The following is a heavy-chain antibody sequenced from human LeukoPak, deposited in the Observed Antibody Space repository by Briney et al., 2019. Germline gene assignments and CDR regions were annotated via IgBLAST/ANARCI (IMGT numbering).Heavy chain of an antibody. CDR1: GGSISSYY. CDR3: ARSVSYYYDGSARGAFDI. D-gene: IGHD3-22*01. CDR2: IYTSGST. J-gene: IGHJ3*02. V-gene: IGHV4-4*07. Sequence: SETLSLTCTVSGGSISSYYWSWIRQPAGKGLEWIGRIYTSGSTNYNPSLKSRVTMSVDTSKNQFSLKLSSVTAADTAVHYCARSVSYYYDGSARGAFDIWGQGTMVTVSS.